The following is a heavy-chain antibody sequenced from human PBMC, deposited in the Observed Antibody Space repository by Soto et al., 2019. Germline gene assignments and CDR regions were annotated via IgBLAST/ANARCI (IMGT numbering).Heavy chain of an antibody. CDR2: IYYIGRT. CDR3: ARQRTTVVTQAYFDH. CDR1: VESISSSSYY. V-gene: IGHV4-39*01. Sequence: PSETLSLTCIVSVESISSSSYYWGWIRQPPGKGLEWIGSIYYIGRTYYNPSFKSRVTISIDTSKNQFSLKLSSVTATGTAVYYCARQRTTVVTQAYFDHWGQGALVTVSS. J-gene: IGHJ4*02. D-gene: IGHD2-21*02.